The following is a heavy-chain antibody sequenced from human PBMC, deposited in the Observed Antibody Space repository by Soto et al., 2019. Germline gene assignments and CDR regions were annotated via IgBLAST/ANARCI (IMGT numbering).Heavy chain of an antibody. CDR2: ISGSGSST. CDR1: GFTFSGYG. J-gene: IGHJ6*02. V-gene: IGHV3-23*01. CDR3: ARVSMVRGVITNYGMDV. Sequence: GGSRRLSCVASGFTFSGYGVSWVRQAPGKGLEWVSGISGSGSSTYYADSVKGRFAISRDQSKNTLYLQMNSLRAEDTAVYYCARVSMVRGVITNYGMDVWGQGTTVTVSS. D-gene: IGHD3-10*01.